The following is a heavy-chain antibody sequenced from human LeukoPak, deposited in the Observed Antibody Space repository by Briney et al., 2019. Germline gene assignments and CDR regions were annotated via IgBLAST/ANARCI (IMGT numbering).Heavy chain of an antibody. J-gene: IGHJ4*02. CDR1: GGSISSYY. CDR2: IYYSGST. V-gene: IGHV4-59*01. D-gene: IGHD4-17*01. CDR3: ARTRMTTVTQYYFDY. Sequence: SETLSLTCTVSGGSISSYYWSWIRQPPGKGLEWIGYIYYSGSTNYSPSLKSRVTISVDTSKNQFSLKLSSVTAADTAVYYCARTRMTTVTQYYFDYWGQGTLVTVSS.